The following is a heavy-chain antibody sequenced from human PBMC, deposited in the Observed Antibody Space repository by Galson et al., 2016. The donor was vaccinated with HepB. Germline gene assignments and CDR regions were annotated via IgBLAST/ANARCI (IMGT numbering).Heavy chain of an antibody. Sequence: SLRLSCAASGFTFSSYGMNWVRQAPGKGLEWVAVISYDGSKKYYADSAKGRFTISRDNSKNTLYLQMNSLRAEDTAVYYCARSHRWQQQLDYFQLWGQGTLVTVSS. V-gene: IGHV3-30*03. D-gene: IGHD6-13*01. CDR3: ARSHRWQQQLDYFQL. J-gene: IGHJ1*01. CDR2: ISYDGSKK. CDR1: GFTFSSYG.